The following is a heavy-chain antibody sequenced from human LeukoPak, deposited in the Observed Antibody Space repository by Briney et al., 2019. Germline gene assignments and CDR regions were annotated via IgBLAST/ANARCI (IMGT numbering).Heavy chain of an antibody. CDR1: GYTFTGYY. CDR2: INPNSGGT. J-gene: IGHJ4*02. V-gene: IGHV1-2*02. D-gene: IGHD3-22*01. Sequence: ASVKVSCKASGYTFTGYYMHWVRQAPGQGLEWMGWINPNSGGTNYAQKFQGRVTMTRDTSISTAYMELSRLRSDDTAVYYCARASYYYDSSGYSWGQGTLVTVSS. CDR3: ARASYYYDSSGYS.